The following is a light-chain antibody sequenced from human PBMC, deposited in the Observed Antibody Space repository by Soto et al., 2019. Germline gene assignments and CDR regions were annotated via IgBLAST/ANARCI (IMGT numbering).Light chain of an antibody. J-gene: IGLJ1*01. CDR1: SSDVGAYNF. V-gene: IGLV2-14*03. CDR3: SAYTVTRTYV. CDR2: NVY. Sequence: QSSLSKSASFSGSPGESVTISCTGTSSDVGAYNFVSWHQQHPGKAPKLMIYNVYDRPSGISYRFSGSKSGNTASLTISGLQGEDEADYYCSAYTVTRTYVFGTGPKITVL.